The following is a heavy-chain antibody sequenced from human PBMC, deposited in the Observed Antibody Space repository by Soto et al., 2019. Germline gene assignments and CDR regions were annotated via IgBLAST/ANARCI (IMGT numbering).Heavy chain of an antibody. CDR3: VGGYHYGFDY. J-gene: IGHJ4*02. CDR1: GGSISSGGYS. D-gene: IGHD5-12*01. V-gene: IGHV4-30-2*01. CDR2: IYHSGST. Sequence: SETLSLTCAVSGGSISSGGYSWSWIRQPPGKGLEWIGYIYHSGSTYYNPSLKSRVTISVDRSKNQFSPKLSSVTAAATAVYYCVGGYHYGFDYWGQGTLVTVSS.